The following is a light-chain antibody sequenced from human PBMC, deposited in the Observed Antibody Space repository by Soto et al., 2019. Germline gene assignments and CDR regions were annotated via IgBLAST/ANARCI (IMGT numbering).Light chain of an antibody. CDR3: SSYTSSTNYV. CDR2: EVS. CDR1: SIDIAPYNY. Sequence: QSVLTQPASVSGSPGQSLTISRTGTSIDIAPYNYVSWYQQHPGKAPKLIIYEVSYRPSGISNRFYGSKSGNKASLTISGLQAEDEADYYCSSYTSSTNYVFGTGTKVTVL. J-gene: IGLJ1*01. V-gene: IGLV2-14*01.